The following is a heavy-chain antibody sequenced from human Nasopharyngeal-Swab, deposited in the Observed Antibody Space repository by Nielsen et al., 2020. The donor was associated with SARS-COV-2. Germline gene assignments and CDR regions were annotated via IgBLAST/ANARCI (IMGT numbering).Heavy chain of an antibody. CDR3: ARTAAASENGMDV. CDR2: ISSSSSYI. V-gene: IGHV3-21*01. D-gene: IGHD2-2*01. Sequence: GESLKISCAASGFTFSSYSMNWVRQAPGKGLEWVSCISSSSSYIYYADSVKGRFTISRDNAKNSLYLQMNSLRAEDTAVYYCARTAAASENGMDVWGQGTTVTVSS. J-gene: IGHJ6*02. CDR1: GFTFSSYS.